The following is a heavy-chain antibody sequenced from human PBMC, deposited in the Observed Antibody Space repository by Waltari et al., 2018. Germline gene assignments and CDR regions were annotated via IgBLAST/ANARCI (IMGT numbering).Heavy chain of an antibody. CDR1: GGTFSSYA. Sequence: QVQLVQSGAEVKKPGSSVKVSCKASGGTFSSYAISWVRQAPGQGLGGGGGIIPNFGKDNEGKKVQGRGMITADECTGTAYMELSSLRSEETAVYYCATQFDWLLSTHIYYYYGMDVWGQGTTVTVSS. CDR3: ATQFDWLLSTHIYYYYGMDV. D-gene: IGHD3-9*01. V-gene: IGHV1-69*01. CDR2: IIPNFGKD. J-gene: IGHJ6*02.